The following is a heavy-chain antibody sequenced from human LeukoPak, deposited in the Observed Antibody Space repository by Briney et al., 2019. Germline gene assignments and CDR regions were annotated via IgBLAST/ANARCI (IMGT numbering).Heavy chain of an antibody. D-gene: IGHD2-2*01. J-gene: IGHJ3*02. CDR1: GFTFSSHG. CDR2: ISFEGSNN. Sequence: PGGSLRLSCAASGFTFSSHGMHWVRQAPGKGLEWVAVISFEGSNNYYAGSVKGRFTISRDNSNNTVYLQMNSLRAEDTAVYYCTRDGHQQSPYACDIWGQGTLVTVSS. V-gene: IGHV3-30*03. CDR3: TRDGHQQSPYACDI.